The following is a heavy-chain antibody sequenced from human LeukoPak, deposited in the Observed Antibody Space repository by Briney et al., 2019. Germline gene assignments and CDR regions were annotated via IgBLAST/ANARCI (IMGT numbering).Heavy chain of an antibody. D-gene: IGHD3-3*01. CDR3: ARGRYYDFWSGHYTGGFYYMDV. Sequence: SETLSLTCSVSGDSNSNYYWIWIRQPPRKGLELIGYISGSGSTNHSPSLKSRVSISVAASKKQFFLDLSSVTAADTAVYFCARGRYYDFWSGHYTGGFYYMDVWGKGTTVTVS. CDR2: ISGSGST. V-gene: IGHV4-59*01. J-gene: IGHJ6*03. CDR1: GDSNSNYY.